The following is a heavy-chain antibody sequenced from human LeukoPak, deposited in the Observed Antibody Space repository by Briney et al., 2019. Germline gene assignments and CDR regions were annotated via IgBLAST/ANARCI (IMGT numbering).Heavy chain of an antibody. V-gene: IGHV4-4*07. CDR1: GGSISSYY. D-gene: IGHD6-13*01. Sequence: SEPLSLPCTVSGGSISSYYWSWIPHPAGKGLEWIGRIYTSGSTNYNPSLKSRVTMSVDTSKNQFSLKLSSVTAADTAVYYCARAGIAAAGTYYYYYGMDVWGQGTTVTVSS. CDR3: ARAGIAAAGTYYYYYGMDV. J-gene: IGHJ6*02. CDR2: IYTSGST.